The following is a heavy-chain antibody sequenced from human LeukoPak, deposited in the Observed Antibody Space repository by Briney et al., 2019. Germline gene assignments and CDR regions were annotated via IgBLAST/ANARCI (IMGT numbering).Heavy chain of an antibody. CDR3: ASQPGYSSGWYAVDD. J-gene: IGHJ4*02. D-gene: IGHD6-19*01. V-gene: IGHV4-59*01. CDR1: GDFISSYF. Sequence: SENLSLTCTVSGDFISSYFWSWIRQPPGKGLEWIGYISYSGSTNYNPSLKSRVTISTHTSKNQFSLNLSSVTTADTAVYYCASQPGYSSGWYAVDDWGQGILVTVSS. CDR2: ISYSGST.